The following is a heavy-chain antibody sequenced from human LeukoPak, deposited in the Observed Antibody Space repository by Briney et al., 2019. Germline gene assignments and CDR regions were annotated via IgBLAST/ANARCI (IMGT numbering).Heavy chain of an antibody. Sequence: GGSLRLSCAASGFTFDDYGMSWVRQAPGKGLEWVSGINWNGGSTGYADSVKGRFTISRDNAKNSLYLQMNSLRAEDTALYYCARSPPSSTSCSFDYWGQGPLVTVSS. V-gene: IGHV3-20*04. CDR3: ARSPPSSTSCSFDY. CDR1: GFTFDDYG. J-gene: IGHJ4*02. D-gene: IGHD2-2*01. CDR2: INWNGGST.